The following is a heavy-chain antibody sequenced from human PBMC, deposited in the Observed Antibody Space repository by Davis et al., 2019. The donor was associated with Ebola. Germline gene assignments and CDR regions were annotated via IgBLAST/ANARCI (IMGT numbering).Heavy chain of an antibody. CDR3: ARDWPYDSNPIPDY. V-gene: IGHV3-33*01. Sequence: GESLKISCAASGFTFSSYGMHRVRQAPGKGLEGVVVIWYDGSNKYHAESVKGRFTISRDNSKNTLYLQMNSLRAEDTAVYYCARDWPYDSNPIPDYWGQGTLVTVSS. CDR1: GFTFSSYG. CDR2: IWYDGSNK. J-gene: IGHJ4*02. D-gene: IGHD3-22*01.